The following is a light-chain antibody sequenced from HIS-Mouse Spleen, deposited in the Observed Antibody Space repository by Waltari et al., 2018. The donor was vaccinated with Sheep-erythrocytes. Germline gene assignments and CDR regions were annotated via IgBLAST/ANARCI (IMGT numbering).Light chain of an antibody. CDR2: GKN. J-gene: IGLJ2*01. V-gene: IGLV3-19*01. CDR3: NSRDSSGKV. CDR1: SLRSYY. Sequence: GQTVRITCQGDSLRSYYASWYQQKPGQAPVLVIYGKNNRPSGIPDRFSGSSSGNTASLTITGAQAEDEADYYCNSRDSSGKVFGGGTKLTVL.